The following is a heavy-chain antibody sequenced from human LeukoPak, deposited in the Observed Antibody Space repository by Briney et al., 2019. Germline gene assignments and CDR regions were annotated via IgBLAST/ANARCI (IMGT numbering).Heavy chain of an antibody. J-gene: IGHJ4*02. D-gene: IGHD3-22*01. V-gene: IGHV3-48*03. CDR1: GFTFSTHE. Sequence: GGSLRLSCAASGFTFSTHEMNWVRQAPGKGLEWVSYISSSGSTIYYADSVKGRFTISRDNAKNSLYLQMNSLRAEDTAVYYCARGDKYYYDSSGYYGDYWGQGTLVTVSS. CDR2: ISSSGSTI. CDR3: ARGDKYYYDSSGYYGDY.